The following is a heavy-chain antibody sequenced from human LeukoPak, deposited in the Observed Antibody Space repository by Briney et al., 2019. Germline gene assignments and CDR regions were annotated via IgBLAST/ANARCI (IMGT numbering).Heavy chain of an antibody. V-gene: IGHV3-30*04. CDR3: AKDSVPYNGMYDAFDI. D-gene: IGHD1-26*01. Sequence: PGGSLRLSCAASGFTFSSYAMHWVRQAPGKGLEWVAVISYDGSNKYYADSVKGRFTISRDNSKNTLYLQMISLRSEDTAVYYCAKDSVPYNGMYDAFDIWGQGTMVTVSS. CDR2: ISYDGSNK. CDR1: GFTFSSYA. J-gene: IGHJ3*02.